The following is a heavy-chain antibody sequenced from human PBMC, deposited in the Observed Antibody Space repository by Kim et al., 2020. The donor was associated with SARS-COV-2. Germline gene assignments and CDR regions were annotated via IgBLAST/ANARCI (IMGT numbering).Heavy chain of an antibody. J-gene: IGHJ5*02. CDR2: ISYDGSNK. D-gene: IGHD1-7*01. Sequence: GGSLRLSCAASGFTFSSYGMHWVRQAPGKGLEWVAVISYDGSNKYYADSVKGRFTISRDNSKNTLYLQMNSLRAEDTAVYYCAKDFNPNWNYGGWFDPWGQGTLVTVSS. CDR3: AKDFNPNWNYGGWFDP. CDR1: GFTFSSYG. V-gene: IGHV3-30*18.